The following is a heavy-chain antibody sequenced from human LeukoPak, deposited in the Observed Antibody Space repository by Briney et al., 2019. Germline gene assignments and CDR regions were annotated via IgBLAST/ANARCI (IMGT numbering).Heavy chain of an antibody. V-gene: IGHV4-39*07. J-gene: IGHJ6*03. CDR3: ARGRRITIFGVSKYYYYMDV. CDR2: INHSGST. D-gene: IGHD3-3*01. CDR1: GGSISSPHYY. Sequence: SQTLSLTCTVSGGSISSPHYYWSWIRQPPGKGLEWIGEINHSGSTNYNPSLKGRVTISVDTSKNQFSLKLSSVTAADTAVYYCARGRRITIFGVSKYYYYMDVWGKGTTVTVSS.